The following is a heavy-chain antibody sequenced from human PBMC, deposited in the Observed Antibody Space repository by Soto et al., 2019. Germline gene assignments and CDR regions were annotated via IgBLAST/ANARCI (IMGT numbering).Heavy chain of an antibody. D-gene: IGHD2-15*01. CDR3: ATLCTGGTCYSNY. J-gene: IGHJ4*02. V-gene: IGHV1-69*02. Sequence: SVKVSCKASGYTFTSYYMHWVRQAPGQGLEWMGRIIPFLGVTNYAQKFQERVTITADESTNTAYMEVSSLRSEDTAVYFCATLCTGGTCYSNYWGQGTLVTVSS. CDR2: IIPFLGVT. CDR1: GYTFTSYY.